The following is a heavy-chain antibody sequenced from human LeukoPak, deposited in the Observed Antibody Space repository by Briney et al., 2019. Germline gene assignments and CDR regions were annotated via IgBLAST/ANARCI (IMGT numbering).Heavy chain of an antibody. D-gene: IGHD2-2*01. J-gene: IGHJ5*02. CDR1: GYSFTSYW. CDR2: IYPGDSDT. V-gene: IGHV5-51*01. CDR3: ARSSAAAMRNWFDP. Sequence: GESLQISCKGSGYSFTSYWIGWVRQMPGKGLEWMGIIYPGDSDTRYSPSFQGQVTISVDKSISTAYLQWSSLKASDTAMYYCARSSAAAMRNWFDPWGQGTLVTVSS.